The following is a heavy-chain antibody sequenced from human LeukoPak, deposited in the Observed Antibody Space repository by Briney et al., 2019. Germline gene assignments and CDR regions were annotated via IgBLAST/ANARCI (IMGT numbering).Heavy chain of an antibody. CDR3: ASGTSEVATIPY. Sequence: PSETLSLTCTVSGGSVTSGDYYWSWIRQHPGKGLEWIGYIYYGGSTYYNPSLKSRVNISIDTSENQISLKLSSVTAADTAVYYCASGTSEVATIPYWGQGTLVTVSS. CDR2: IYYGGST. J-gene: IGHJ4*02. D-gene: IGHD5-12*01. V-gene: IGHV4-31*03. CDR1: GGSVTSGDYY.